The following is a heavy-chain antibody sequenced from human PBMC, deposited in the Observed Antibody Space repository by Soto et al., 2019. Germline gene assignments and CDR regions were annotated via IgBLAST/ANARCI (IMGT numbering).Heavy chain of an antibody. CDR2: IIPIFGTA. D-gene: IGHD3-22*01. J-gene: IGHJ4*02. Sequence: SVKVSCKASGGTFSRYAISWVRQAPGQGLEWMGGIIPIFGTANYAQKFQGRVTITADKSTSTAYMELSSLRSEDTAVYYCARIGRRDYYDSSGYYFPLYYWGQGTLVTVSS. CDR3: ARIGRRDYYDSSGYYFPLYY. CDR1: GGTFSRYA. V-gene: IGHV1-69*06.